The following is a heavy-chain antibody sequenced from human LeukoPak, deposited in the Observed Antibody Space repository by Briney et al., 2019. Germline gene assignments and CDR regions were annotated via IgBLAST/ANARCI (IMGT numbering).Heavy chain of an antibody. J-gene: IGHJ4*02. V-gene: IGHV4-39*01. Sequence: SETLSLTCTVSGGSISSSSYYWGWIRQPPGKGLEWIGSIYYSGSTYYNPSLKSRVTISVDTSKNQFSLKLSSVTAADTAVYYCARAGYSGFMYYYDSSGYYYYYFDYWGQGTLVTVSS. CDR3: ARAGYSGFMYYYDSSGYYYYYFDY. CDR1: GGSISSSSYY. D-gene: IGHD3-22*01. CDR2: IYYSGST.